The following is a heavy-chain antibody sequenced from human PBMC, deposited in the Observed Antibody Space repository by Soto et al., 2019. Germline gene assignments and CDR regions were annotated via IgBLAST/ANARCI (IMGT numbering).Heavy chain of an antibody. CDR3: ARDRDSSGRCAFGI. D-gene: IGHD6-19*01. V-gene: IGHV1-69*01. CDR2: IIPIFGTA. J-gene: IGHJ3*02. Sequence: QGLEWMGGIIPIFGTANYAQKFQGRVTITADESTSTAYMELSSLRSEDTAVYYCARDRDSSGRCAFGISGQGAMV.